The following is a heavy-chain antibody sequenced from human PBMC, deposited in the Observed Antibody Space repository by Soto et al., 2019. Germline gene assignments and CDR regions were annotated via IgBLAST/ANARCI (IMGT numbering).Heavy chain of an antibody. J-gene: IGHJ6*02. V-gene: IGHV3-53*01. D-gene: IGHD6-19*01. CDR1: GFTVSSNY. CDR3: AREQVGGGWRYGMDV. CDR2: IYSGGST. Sequence: SLRLSCAASGFTVSSNYMSWVRQAPGKGLEWVSVIYSGGSTYYADSVKGRFTISRDNSKNTLYLQMNSLRAEDTAVYYCAREQVGGGWRYGMDVWGQGTTVTVSS.